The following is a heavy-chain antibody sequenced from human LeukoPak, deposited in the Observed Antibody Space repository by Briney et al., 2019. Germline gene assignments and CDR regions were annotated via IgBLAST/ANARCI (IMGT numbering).Heavy chain of an antibody. CDR3: ARDYVDDIPMIKDY. J-gene: IGHJ4*02. CDR2: INLSGGST. Sequence: ASVKVSCKASGGTFSSYAISWVRQAPGQGLEWMGLINLSGGSTTYAQRIQGRVTLTRDTSTSTVYMELSSLRSEDTAVYYCARDYVDDIPMIKDYWGQGTLVTVSS. D-gene: IGHD2-8*01. V-gene: IGHV1-46*01. CDR1: GGTFSSYA.